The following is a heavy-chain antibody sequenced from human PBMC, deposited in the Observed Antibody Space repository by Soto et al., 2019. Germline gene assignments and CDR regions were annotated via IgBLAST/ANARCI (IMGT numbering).Heavy chain of an antibody. Sequence: QVQLQESGPGLVKPSQTLSLTCTVSGGSISSGGYYWSWLRQHPGKGLEWIGYIYYSGSTYYNPSLKSRVTISVDTSKNQFSLKLSSVTAADTAVYYCARGDMVRGVTQFDYWGQGTLVTVSS. V-gene: IGHV4-31*03. CDR3: ARGDMVRGVTQFDY. J-gene: IGHJ4*02. D-gene: IGHD3-10*01. CDR1: GGSISSGGYY. CDR2: IYYSGST.